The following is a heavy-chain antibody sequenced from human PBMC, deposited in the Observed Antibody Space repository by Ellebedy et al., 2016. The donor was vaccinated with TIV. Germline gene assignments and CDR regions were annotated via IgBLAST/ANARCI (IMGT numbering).Heavy chain of an antibody. CDR3: VRDGGYDDGGHMGY. J-gene: IGHJ4*02. V-gene: IGHV3-7*01. Sequence: GGSLRLSCAASGFTFSSYWMSWVRQAPGKGLEWVANIKQDGSEKYYVDSVKGRFTISRDNAKNSLYLQMNSLRAEDTAVYYCVRDGGYDDGGHMGYWGQGTLVTVSS. D-gene: IGHD4-23*01. CDR1: GFTFSSYW. CDR2: IKQDGSEK.